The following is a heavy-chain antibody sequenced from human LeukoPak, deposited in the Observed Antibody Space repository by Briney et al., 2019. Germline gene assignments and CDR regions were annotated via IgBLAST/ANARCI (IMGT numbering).Heavy chain of an antibody. CDR1: GFSVSGIH. Sequence: PEGSLRLSCAASGFSVSGIHMNWVRQAPGKDLEWVSGLYSGGATYYADSMGGRFTISRDHSKNTVYLQMTSLRPDDTAIYYCARGNGNVGGRLDPWGQGTRVTVSS. V-gene: IGHV3-66*01. J-gene: IGHJ5*02. CDR2: LYSGGAT. D-gene: IGHD4-23*01. CDR3: ARGNGNVGGRLDP.